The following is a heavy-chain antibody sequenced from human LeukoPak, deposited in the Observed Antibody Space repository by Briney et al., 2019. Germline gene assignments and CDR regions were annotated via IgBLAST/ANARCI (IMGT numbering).Heavy chain of an antibody. J-gene: IGHJ6*04. CDR1: GGSFSGYY. V-gene: IGHV4-34*01. Sequence: SGTLSLTCAVYGGSFSGYYWSWIRQSPGKGLEWIGEINHSGSTNYNPSLKSRVTISVDTSKNQFSLKLSSVTAADTAVYYCAREGHGMDVWGKGTTVTVSS. CDR3: AREGHGMDV. CDR2: INHSGST.